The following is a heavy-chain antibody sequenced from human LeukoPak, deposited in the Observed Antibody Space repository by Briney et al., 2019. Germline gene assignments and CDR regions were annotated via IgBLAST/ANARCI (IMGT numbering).Heavy chain of an antibody. CDR2: ISSSGTTI. CDR1: GFTFSDYY. J-gene: IGHJ4*02. V-gene: IGHV3-11*01. D-gene: IGHD6-19*01. CDR3: AREDSSGYSYCFDY. Sequence: GGSLRLSCAASGFTFSDYYMNWIRQAPGKGLEWVSYISSSGTTIYYADSVRGRFTISRDNAKNSLYLQMNSLRAEDTAVYYCAREDSSGYSYCFDYWGQGTLVTVSS.